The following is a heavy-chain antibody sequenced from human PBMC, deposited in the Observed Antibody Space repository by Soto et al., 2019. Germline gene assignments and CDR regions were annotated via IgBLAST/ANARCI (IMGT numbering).Heavy chain of an antibody. Sequence: ASVKVSCKASGYTFTDYYMHWVRQAPGQGLEWMGWINPNSGGTNYAQKFQDWVTMTRDTSISTAYMELSRLTSDDTALYYCAREIRSGYYKYWYLDLWGRGTLVTVSS. J-gene: IGHJ2*01. CDR3: AREIRSGYYKYWYLDL. CDR1: GYTFTDYY. CDR2: INPNSGGT. V-gene: IGHV1-2*04. D-gene: IGHD3-3*01.